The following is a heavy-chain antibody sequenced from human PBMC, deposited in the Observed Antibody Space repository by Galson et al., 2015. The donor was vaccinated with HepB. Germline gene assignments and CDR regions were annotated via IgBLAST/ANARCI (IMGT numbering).Heavy chain of an antibody. CDR3: ARERRYRGYCSSTSCYTPEYFQH. CDR2: IIPIFGTA. CDR1: GGTFSSYA. J-gene: IGHJ1*01. Sequence: SVKVSCKASGGTFSSYAISWVRQAPGQGLEWMGGIIPIFGTANYAQKFQGRVTITADESTSTAYMELSSLRSEDTAVYYCARERRYRGYCSSTSCYTPEYFQHWGQGTLVTVSS. V-gene: IGHV1-69*13. D-gene: IGHD2-2*02.